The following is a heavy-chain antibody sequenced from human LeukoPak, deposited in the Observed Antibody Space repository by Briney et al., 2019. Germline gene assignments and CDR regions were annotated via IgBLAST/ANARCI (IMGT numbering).Heavy chain of an antibody. CDR1: GFTFDEYA. Sequence: SLRLSCTASGFTFDEYAIHWVRQAPGKGLEWVSGISWNSDIRGYADSVKGRFTISRDNSKNTLYLQMNSLRAEDTAVYYCARDMVDGSKSRAGYFDYWGQGTLVTVSS. CDR3: ARDMVDGSKSRAGYFDY. J-gene: IGHJ4*02. D-gene: IGHD3-10*01. V-gene: IGHV3-9*01. CDR2: ISWNSDIR.